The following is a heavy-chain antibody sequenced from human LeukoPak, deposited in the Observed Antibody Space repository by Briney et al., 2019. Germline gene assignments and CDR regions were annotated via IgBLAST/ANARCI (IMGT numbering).Heavy chain of an antibody. J-gene: IGHJ4*02. CDR1: GFTFDDYA. D-gene: IGHD2-2*01. CDR3: ARYDPYCSSTSCYFDY. Sequence: GRSLSLSCAASGFTFDDYAMHWVRQAPGKGLEWVSGISWNSGSIGYADSVKGRFTISRDNSKNTLYLQMNSLRAEDTAVYYCARYDPYCSSTSCYFDYWGQGTLVTVSS. CDR2: ISWNSGSI. V-gene: IGHV3-9*01.